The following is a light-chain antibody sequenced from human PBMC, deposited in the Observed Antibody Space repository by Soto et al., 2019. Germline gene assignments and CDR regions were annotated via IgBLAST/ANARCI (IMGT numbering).Light chain of an antibody. CDR2: DAS. CDR3: QQRGNRPPWT. CDR1: QSVSSNY. J-gene: IGKJ1*01. Sequence: ESVLTQSPGTLSLSPWERATLSCMASQSVSSNYLVWYQHKPGQAPRLLIYDASNRATGIPARFSGSGSGTDFTLTISSLEPEDFAVYYCQQRGNRPPWTFGHGTRWIS. V-gene: IGKV3D-20*02.